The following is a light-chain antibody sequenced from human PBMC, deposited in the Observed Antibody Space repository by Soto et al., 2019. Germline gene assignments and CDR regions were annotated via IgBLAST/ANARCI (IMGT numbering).Light chain of an antibody. J-gene: IGLJ1*01. CDR2: DTS. Sequence: QAVVTQEPSLTVSPGGTVTLTCGSSTGAVTSGHYPYWFQQKPGQAPRTLIYDTSNKHSWTPARFSGSLRGGKAALTLSGAQPEDEAEYYCLLSYNGPYVFGTGTKVTVL. V-gene: IGLV7-46*01. CDR1: TGAVTSGHY. CDR3: LLSYNGPYV.